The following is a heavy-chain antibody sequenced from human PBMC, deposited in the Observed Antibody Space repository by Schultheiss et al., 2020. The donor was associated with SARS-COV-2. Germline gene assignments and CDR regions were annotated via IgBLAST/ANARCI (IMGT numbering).Heavy chain of an antibody. CDR2: SSSSSSYI. D-gene: IGHD6-19*01. J-gene: IGHJ5*02. CDR3: VGGRGWLPTS. V-gene: IGHV3-21*05. Sequence: GGSLRLSCAASGFTFSKHWMHWVRQAPGKGLEWVSYSSSSSSYIYYADSVKGRFTISRDNAKNSLSLQMNSLRDEDTAVYYCVGGRGWLPTSWGQGTLVTVSS. CDR1: GFTFSKHW.